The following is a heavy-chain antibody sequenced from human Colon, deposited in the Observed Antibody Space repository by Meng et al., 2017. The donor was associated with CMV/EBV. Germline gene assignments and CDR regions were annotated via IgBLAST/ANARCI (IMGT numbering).Heavy chain of an antibody. V-gene: IGHV7-4-1*02. D-gene: IGHD3-10*01. CDR3: ARYQFSMVRGVPTPYFDY. CDR2: IYTNTGNP. J-gene: IGHJ4*02. Sequence: TSTNYGMHWVRQDPGQGLEWMRWIYTNTGNPVYAQGFTGRFVFSLDTSVSTAYLQISSLKAEDTAVYYCARYQFSMVRGVPTPYFDYWGQGTLVTVSS. CDR1: TSTNYG.